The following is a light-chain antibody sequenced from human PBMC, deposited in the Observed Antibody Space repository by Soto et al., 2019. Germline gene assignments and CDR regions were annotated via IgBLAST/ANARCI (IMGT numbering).Light chain of an antibody. Sequence: QSVLTQPASVSGPPGQSITISCTGTSSGVGSYNFVSWYQQHPGKAPKLMIYEGSKRPSGVSNRFSGSKSGNTASLTISGLQAEDEADYYCCSYAGDSAWVFGGGTKLTVL. J-gene: IGLJ3*02. CDR3: CSYAGDSAWV. V-gene: IGLV2-23*01. CDR1: SSGVGSYNF. CDR2: EGS.